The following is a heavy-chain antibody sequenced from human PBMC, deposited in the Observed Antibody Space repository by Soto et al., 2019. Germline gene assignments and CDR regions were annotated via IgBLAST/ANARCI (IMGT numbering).Heavy chain of an antibody. J-gene: IGHJ5*02. CDR3: ARWVVPAAKGNWFDP. CDR2: IYYSGST. V-gene: IGHV4-59*08. D-gene: IGHD2-2*01. Sequence: PSETLSLTCTVSGGSISSYYWSWIRQPPGKGLEWIGYIYYSGSTNYNPSLKSRVTISVDTSKNQFSLKLSSVTAADTAVYYCARWVVPAAKGNWFDPWGQGSLVTVS. CDR1: GGSISSYY.